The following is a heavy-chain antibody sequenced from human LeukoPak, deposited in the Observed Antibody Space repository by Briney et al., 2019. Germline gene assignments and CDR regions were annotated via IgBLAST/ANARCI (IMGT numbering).Heavy chain of an antibody. Sequence: GGSLRLSCAASGFTFSSYGMHWVRQAPGKGLEWVAFIRYDGSNKYYADSVKGRFTISRDNSKNTLYLQMNSLRAEDTAVYYCAKDLGSDFWSGYSDYWGQGTLVTVSS. J-gene: IGHJ4*02. CDR2: IRYDGSNK. D-gene: IGHD3-3*01. CDR3: AKDLGSDFWSGYSDY. CDR1: GFTFSSYG. V-gene: IGHV3-30*02.